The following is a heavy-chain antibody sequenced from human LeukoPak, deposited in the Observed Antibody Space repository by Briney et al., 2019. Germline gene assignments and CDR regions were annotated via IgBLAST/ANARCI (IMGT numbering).Heavy chain of an antibody. CDR1: GYTFTGYY. V-gene: IGHV1-2*02. D-gene: IGHD3-22*01. CDR2: INPNSGGT. J-gene: IGHJ4*02. CDR3: ARAQYYYDSSGYSFDY. Sequence: ASVKVSCKASGYTFTGYYMHWVRQAPGQGLGWMGWINPNSGGTNYAQKFQGRVTMTRDTSISTAYMELSRLRSDDTAVYYCARAQYYYDSSGYSFDYWGQGTLVTVSS.